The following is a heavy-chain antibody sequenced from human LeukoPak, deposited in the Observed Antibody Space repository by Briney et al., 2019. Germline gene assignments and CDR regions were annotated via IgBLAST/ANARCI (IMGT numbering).Heavy chain of an antibody. D-gene: IGHD2-15*01. CDR1: GLTLSTYW. CDR2: INGDGSST. CDR3: ARAFCPGGSCYGRFDY. J-gene: IGHJ4*02. Sequence: GGSLRLSCEASGLTLSTYWIHWVRQGPGKGLEWVSRINGDGSSTSYVDSVKGRFTISRDNAKSTVYLQMNSLTAEDTAVYHCARAFCPGGSCYGRFDYWGQGTLVTVSS. V-gene: IGHV3-74*01.